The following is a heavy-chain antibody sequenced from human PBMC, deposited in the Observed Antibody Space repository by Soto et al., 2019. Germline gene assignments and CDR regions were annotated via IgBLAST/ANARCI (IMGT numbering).Heavy chain of an antibody. Sequence: ASVKVSCKASGYSFTDYHIHWVRQAPGQGLEWLGRINPKSGGTSTAQKFQGWVTMTTDTSISTASMELTRLASDDTAIYYCARGDSTDCSNGVCSFFYNHDMDVWGQGTTVTVSS. V-gene: IGHV1-2*04. CDR1: GYSFTDYH. J-gene: IGHJ6*02. CDR3: ARGDSTDCSNGVCSFFYNHDMDV. D-gene: IGHD2-8*01. CDR2: INPKSGGT.